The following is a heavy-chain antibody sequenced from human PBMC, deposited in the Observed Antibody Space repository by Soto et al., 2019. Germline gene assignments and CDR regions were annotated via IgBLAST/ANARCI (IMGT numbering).Heavy chain of an antibody. CDR3: ARDWGQQWLAYGMDV. J-gene: IGHJ6*02. Sequence: ASVKVSCKASGYTFTNYCISWVRQAPGQGREWMGWISTYNGHATSAQKLQGRVTMTTDTSTSTAYMELRSLRSDDTAVYYCARDWGQQWLAYGMDVWGQGTTVTVSS. V-gene: IGHV1-18*01. D-gene: IGHD6-19*01. CDR2: ISTYNGHA. CDR1: GYTFTNYC.